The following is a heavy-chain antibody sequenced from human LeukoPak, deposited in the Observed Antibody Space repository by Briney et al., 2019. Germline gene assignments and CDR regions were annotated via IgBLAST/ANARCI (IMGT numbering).Heavy chain of an antibody. Sequence: PSETLSLTCTVSGGSISSGEYYWSWIRQPPGKGLEWIGYIYYSGSTYYNPSLKSRVTISVDTSKNQFCLKLSSVTAADTAVYYCARVSYYYGSGSYLYYYYGMDVWGQGTTVTVSS. CDR2: IYYSGST. J-gene: IGHJ6*02. CDR3: ARVSYYYGSGSYLYYYYGMDV. CDR1: GGSISSGEYY. V-gene: IGHV4-30-4*01. D-gene: IGHD3-10*01.